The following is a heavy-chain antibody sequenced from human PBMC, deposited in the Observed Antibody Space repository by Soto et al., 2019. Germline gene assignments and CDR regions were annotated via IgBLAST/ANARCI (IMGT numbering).Heavy chain of an antibody. CDR2: LSGSGSGS. CDR1: GFTFSRYA. V-gene: IGHV3-23*01. D-gene: IGHD3-22*01. CDR3: AKAPISLDGSGYYFASFDY. J-gene: IGHJ4*01. Sequence: DVQLLESGGALVQLGGSLRLSCAASGFTFSRYAMNWVRQAPGKGLEWVSTLSGSGSGSYYPDSLRGRFTISRDNSKNTLYLQMHTLRAEDTAVYYCAKAPISLDGSGYYFASFDYWGHGTRVTVSS.